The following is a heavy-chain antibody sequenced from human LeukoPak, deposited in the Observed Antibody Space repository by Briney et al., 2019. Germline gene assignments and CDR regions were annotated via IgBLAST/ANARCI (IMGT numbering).Heavy chain of an antibody. Sequence: GGSLRLSCAASGLTISDSWIHWVRQVPGKGLMWVSRLASDENNRIYADSVKGRFTISRDNAKNSLFLQMNSLRVEDTGFYYCARDAGWGRLDSWGQGALVTVSS. D-gene: IGHD3-16*01. J-gene: IGHJ4*02. CDR2: LASDENNR. V-gene: IGHV3-74*01. CDR3: ARDAGWGRLDS. CDR1: GLTISDSW.